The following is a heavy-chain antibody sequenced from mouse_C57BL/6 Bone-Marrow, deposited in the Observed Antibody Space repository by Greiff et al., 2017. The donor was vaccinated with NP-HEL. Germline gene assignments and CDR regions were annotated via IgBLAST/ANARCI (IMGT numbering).Heavy chain of an antibody. CDR1: GYTFTNYW. D-gene: IGHD1-1*01. CDR2: IDPNSGGT. V-gene: IGHV1-72*01. J-gene: IGHJ2*01. CDR3: ARYYYGSGYFDY. Sequence: QVQLKQPGAELVKPGASVKLSCKASGYTFTNYWMHWVKQRPGRGLEWIGRIDPNSGGTKYNEQFQSKATLTVDKPSSTAYMPLSSLTSEDSAVYYCARYYYGSGYFDYWGQGTTLTVSS.